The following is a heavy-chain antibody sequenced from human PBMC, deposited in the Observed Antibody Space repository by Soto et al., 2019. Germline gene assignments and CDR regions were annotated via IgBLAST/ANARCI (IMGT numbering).Heavy chain of an antibody. Sequence: QVQLVQSGAEVKKPGASVKVSCKASGYTFTGYYMHWVRQAPGQGLEWMGWINPNSGGTNYAQKFQGWVNMTRDTSISTAYMELSGLRSDDTAVYYCARGPETGNTCFDYWGQGTLVTVSS. D-gene: IGHD1-1*01. V-gene: IGHV1-2*04. CDR1: GYTFTGYY. CDR3: ARGPETGNTCFDY. CDR2: INPNSGGT. J-gene: IGHJ4*02.